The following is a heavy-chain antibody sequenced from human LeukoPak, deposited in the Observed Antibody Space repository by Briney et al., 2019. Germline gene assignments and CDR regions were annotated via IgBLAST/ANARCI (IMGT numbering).Heavy chain of an antibody. CDR3: AKDGSSGGSGLDY. J-gene: IGHJ4*02. Sequence: PGGSLRLSCAASGFTFTSYAMNWVRQAPGKGLEWVSSMSTSGGGTYYADSVKGRFTISRDNPKNTLFLQMNSLRPEDTAVYYCAKDGSSGGSGLDYWSQGTLVTVSS. D-gene: IGHD3-10*01. CDR1: GFTFTSYA. V-gene: IGHV3-23*01. CDR2: MSTSGGGT.